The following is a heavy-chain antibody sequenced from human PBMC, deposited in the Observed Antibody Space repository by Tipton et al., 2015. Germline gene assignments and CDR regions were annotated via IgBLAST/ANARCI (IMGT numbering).Heavy chain of an antibody. CDR2: IFHRGDT. J-gene: IGHJ4*02. CDR1: SDSISKYY. Sequence: LRLSCSVSSDSISKYYWSWIRQPPGKGLEWIGSIFHRGDTNYNPSLKSRVTISLDTSKNQFSLKLNPVTAADTAVYYCARGLLLWFGMSDYWGRGTLVTVSS. CDR3: ARGLLLWFGMSDY. D-gene: IGHD3-10*01. V-gene: IGHV4-38-2*02.